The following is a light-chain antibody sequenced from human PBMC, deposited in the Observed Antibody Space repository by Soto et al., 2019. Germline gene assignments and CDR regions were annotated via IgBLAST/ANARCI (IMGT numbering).Light chain of an antibody. CDR3: QQSYNTTLT. CDR2: AAS. CDR1: QNISTN. V-gene: IGKV1-39*01. Sequence: DIHITQSPSSLSASLGDRVTITCRTSQNISTNLNWYQQKPVKAPNLLIYAASTLQSGVPSRFSGRGSGTDFTLTVSSLQPEDFATYYCQQSYNTTLTFGGGTKVEIK. J-gene: IGKJ4*01.